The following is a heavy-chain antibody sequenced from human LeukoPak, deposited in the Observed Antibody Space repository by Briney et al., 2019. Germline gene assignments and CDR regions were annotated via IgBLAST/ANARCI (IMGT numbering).Heavy chain of an antibody. J-gene: IGHJ4*02. V-gene: IGHV1-18*04. D-gene: IGHD5-12*01. CDR2: ISAYNGNT. Sequence: ASVKVSCKASGYTFTGYYMHWVRQAPGQGLEWMGWISAYNGNTNYAQKLQGRVTMTTDTSTSTAYMELRSLRSDDTAVYYCARDHWYDVDIVAASFDYWGQGTLVTVSS. CDR3: ARDHWYDVDIVAASFDY. CDR1: GYTFTGYY.